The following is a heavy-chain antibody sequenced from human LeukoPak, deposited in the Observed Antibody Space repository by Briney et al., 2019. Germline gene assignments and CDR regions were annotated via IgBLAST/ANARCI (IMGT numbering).Heavy chain of an antibody. CDR2: INPNSGGT. Sequence: AASVKVSCKASGYTFTGYYMHWVRQAPGQVLEWMGWINPNSGGTNYAQKFQGRVTMTRDTSISTAYMELSRLRSDDTAVYYCARGEATVTYYYGMDVWGQGTTVTVSS. J-gene: IGHJ6*02. D-gene: IGHD4-17*01. V-gene: IGHV1-2*02. CDR1: GYTFTGYY. CDR3: ARGEATVTYYYGMDV.